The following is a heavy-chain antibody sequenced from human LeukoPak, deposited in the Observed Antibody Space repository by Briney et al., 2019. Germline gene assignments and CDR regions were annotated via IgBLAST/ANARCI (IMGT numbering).Heavy chain of an antibody. J-gene: IGHJ4*02. Sequence: GGSLRLSCAASGFSFSSYAMTWVRQAPGKGLEWVSAISSSSSYIYYADSVKGRFTISRDNAKNSLYLQMNSLRAEDTAVYYCARDWAITGTRPRGNWGQGTLVTVSS. V-gene: IGHV3-21*01. CDR3: ARDWAITGTRPRGN. CDR2: ISSSSSYI. CDR1: GFSFSSYA. D-gene: IGHD1-7*01.